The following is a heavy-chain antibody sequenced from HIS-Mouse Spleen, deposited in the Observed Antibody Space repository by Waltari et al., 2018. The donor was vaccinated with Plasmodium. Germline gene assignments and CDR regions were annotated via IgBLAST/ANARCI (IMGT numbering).Heavy chain of an antibody. D-gene: IGHD3-9*01. CDR1: GGSFSGYY. J-gene: IGHJ3*02. CDR2: INHSGST. Sequence: QVQLQQWGAGLLKPSETLSLTCAVYGGSFSGYYWSWIRQRPGKGLEWIGEINHSGSTNYNPSLKSRVTISVDTSKNQFSLKLSSVTAADTAVYYCARAPIRDAFDIWGQGTMVTVSS. CDR3: ARAPIRDAFDI. V-gene: IGHV4-34*01.